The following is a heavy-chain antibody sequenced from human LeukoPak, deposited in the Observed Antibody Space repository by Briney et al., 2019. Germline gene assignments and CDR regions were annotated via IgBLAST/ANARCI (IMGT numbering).Heavy chain of an antibody. D-gene: IGHD2-21*01. CDR2: IYTSGTT. V-gene: IGHV4-4*07. J-gene: IGHJ4*02. CDR1: SGSISSYY. Sequence: SETLSLTCTVSSGSISSYYWSWIRQPAGKGLEWIGRIYTSGTTNYNPSPKSRVTMSVDTSRNQFSLKLSSVTAADTAVYYCARGPYCGGDCYFAYWGQGTLVTVSS. CDR3: ARGPYCGGDCYFAY.